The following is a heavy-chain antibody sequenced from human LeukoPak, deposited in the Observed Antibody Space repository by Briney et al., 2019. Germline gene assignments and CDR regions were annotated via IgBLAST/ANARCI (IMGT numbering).Heavy chain of an antibody. CDR3: AREWDSSSSRGRFDP. J-gene: IGHJ5*02. V-gene: IGHV1-69*05. CDR2: IIPIFGTA. D-gene: IGHD6-6*01. CDR1: GGTFSSYA. Sequence: SVKVSCKASGGTFSSYAISWVRQAPGQGLEWMGGIIPIFGTANYAQKFQGRVTITTDESTSTAYMELSSLRSEDTAVYYCAREWDSSSSRGRFDPWGQGTLVTVSS.